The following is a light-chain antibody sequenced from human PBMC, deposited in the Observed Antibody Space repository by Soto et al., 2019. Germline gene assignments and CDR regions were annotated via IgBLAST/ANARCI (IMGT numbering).Light chain of an antibody. Sequence: EIVLTQSPATLSLSPGERATLSCRASQSVSSYLAWYQQKPGQAPRLLIYDASNRATGIPSRFSGSGSGTEFTITISSLQPEDFAVYYCQQRSNWPPWTFGQGNKVEIK. CDR2: DAS. J-gene: IGKJ1*01. CDR3: QQRSNWPPWT. V-gene: IGKV3-11*01. CDR1: QSVSSY.